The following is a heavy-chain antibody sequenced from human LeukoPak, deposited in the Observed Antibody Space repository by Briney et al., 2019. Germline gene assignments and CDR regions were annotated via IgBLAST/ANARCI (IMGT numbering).Heavy chain of an antibody. CDR2: IYYSEST. CDR1: GDSISSSTYY. CDR3: ARHYLGYCSGASCNSGDY. D-gene: IGHD2-15*01. Sequence: SEALSLTCSVSGDSISSSTYYWGWIRQPPGKGLEWIGSIYYSESTYSNPSLKSRVTISVDTSKNQFSLKLSSVTAADTAVYYCARHYLGYCSGASCNSGDYWGQGTLVTVSS. J-gene: IGHJ4*02. V-gene: IGHV4-39*01.